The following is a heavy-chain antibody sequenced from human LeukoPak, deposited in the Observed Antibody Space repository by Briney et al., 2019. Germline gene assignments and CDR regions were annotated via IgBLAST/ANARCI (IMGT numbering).Heavy chain of an antibody. CDR1: GYTFTGYY. V-gene: IGHV1-69*05. CDR3: AVSRADSSGYYSDY. CDR2: IIPIFGTA. D-gene: IGHD3-22*01. J-gene: IGHJ4*02. Sequence: SVKVSCKASGYTFTGYYMHWARQAPGQGLEWMGRIIPIFGTANYAQKFQGRVTITTDESRSTAYMELSSLRSEDTAVYYCAVSRADSSGYYSDYWGQGTLVTVSS.